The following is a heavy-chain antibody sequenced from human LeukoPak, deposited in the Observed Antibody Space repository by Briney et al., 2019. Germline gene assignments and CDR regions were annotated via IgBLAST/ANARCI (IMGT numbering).Heavy chain of an antibody. V-gene: IGHV3-7*01. CDR1: GFTFDTLS. Sequence: GGSLRLSCAASGFTFDTLSMSWVRQAPGKGLEWVANIKQDASGKYYMDSVKGRFTISRDNAKNSLYLQMSSLRAEETAMYYCARGKAFDIWGRGTMVTVSS. CDR3: ARGKAFDI. CDR2: IKQDASGK. J-gene: IGHJ3*02.